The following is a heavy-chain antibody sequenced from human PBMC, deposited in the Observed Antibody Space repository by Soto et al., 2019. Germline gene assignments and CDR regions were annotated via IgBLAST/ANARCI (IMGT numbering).Heavy chain of an antibody. Sequence: SETLSLTCTVSGGSVSSGSYYWSWIRQPPGKGLEWIGYIYYSGSTNYNPSLKSRVTISVDTSKNQFSLKLSSVTAADTAVYYCARDHSAGTTNHYGMDVWGQGTTVTVSS. CDR2: IYYSGST. V-gene: IGHV4-61*01. D-gene: IGHD1-7*01. J-gene: IGHJ6*02. CDR1: GGSVSSGSYY. CDR3: ARDHSAGTTNHYGMDV.